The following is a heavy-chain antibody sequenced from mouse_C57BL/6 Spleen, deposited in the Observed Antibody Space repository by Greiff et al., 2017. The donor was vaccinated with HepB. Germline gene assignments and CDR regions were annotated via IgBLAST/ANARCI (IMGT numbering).Heavy chain of an antibody. D-gene: IGHD1-1*01. Sequence: EVQLQQSGPVLVKPGASVKMSCKASGYTFTDYSMNWVKQSHGKSLEWIGVINPYNGGTSYNQKFKGKATLTVDKSSSTAYMELNSVTSEDSAVYYCARPDYYGSSYEDYFDYWGQGTTLTVSS. CDR3: ARPDYYGSSYEDYFDY. CDR2: INPYNGGT. CDR1: GYTFTDYS. J-gene: IGHJ2*01. V-gene: IGHV1-19*01.